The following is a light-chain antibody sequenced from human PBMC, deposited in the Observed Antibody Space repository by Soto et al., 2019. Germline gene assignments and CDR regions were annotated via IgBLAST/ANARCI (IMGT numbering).Light chain of an antibody. CDR1: SSDVGAYNF. Sequence: QSALTQPASVSGSPGQSITISCTGTSSDVGAYNFVSWYQQHPGKAPKLIIYQVTYRPSGVSNRFSGSKSGNTASLTISGLQAEDEADYYCKSFRGGNAMIFGGGTKLPVL. CDR3: KSFRGGNAMI. J-gene: IGLJ2*01. V-gene: IGLV2-14*01. CDR2: QVT.